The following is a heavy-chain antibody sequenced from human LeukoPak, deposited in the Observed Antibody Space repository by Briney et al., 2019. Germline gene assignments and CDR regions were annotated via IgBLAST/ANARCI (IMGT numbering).Heavy chain of an antibody. CDR3: ARDGGIAVAGTFDY. CDR1: GXXISSYY. J-gene: IGHJ4*02. D-gene: IGHD6-19*01. Sequence: PSETLSLTCTVSGXXISSYYWSWIRQPAGKGLEWIGRIYTSGSTNYNPSLKSRVTMSVDTSKNQFSLKLSSVTAADTAVYYCARDGGIAVAGTFDYWGQGTLVTVSS. V-gene: IGHV4-4*07. CDR2: IYTSGST.